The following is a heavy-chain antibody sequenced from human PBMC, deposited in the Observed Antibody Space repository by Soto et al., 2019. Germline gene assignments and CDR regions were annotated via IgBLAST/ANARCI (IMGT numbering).Heavy chain of an antibody. CDR1: GGTFSSYA. J-gene: IGHJ6*02. CDR3: ARSQGSSTSLEIYYYYYYGMDV. D-gene: IGHD2-2*01. V-gene: IGHV1-69*01. CDR2: IIPISGAA. Sequence: QVPLVQSGAEVKKPGSSVKVSCKASGGTFSSYAISWVRQAPGQGREWMGGIIPISGAANYAQKFQGRVTITADESTSTAYMELSSLRSEDTAVYYCARSQGSSTSLEIYYYYYYGMDVWGQGTTVTVSS.